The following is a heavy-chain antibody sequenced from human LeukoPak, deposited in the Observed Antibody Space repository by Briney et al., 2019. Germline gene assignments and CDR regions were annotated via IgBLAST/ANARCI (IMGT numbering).Heavy chain of an antibody. J-gene: IGHJ3*02. V-gene: IGHV1-18*01. CDR3: ASTYYDFWSGWSDAFDI. CDR1: GYTFTSYG. CDR2: ISAYNGNT. Sequence: ASVKVSCKASGYTFTSYGISWVRQAPGQGLEWMGWISAYNGNTNYAQKLQGRVTMTTDTSTCTAYMELRSLRSDDTAVYYCASTYYDFWSGWSDAFDIWGQGTMVTVSS. D-gene: IGHD3-3*01.